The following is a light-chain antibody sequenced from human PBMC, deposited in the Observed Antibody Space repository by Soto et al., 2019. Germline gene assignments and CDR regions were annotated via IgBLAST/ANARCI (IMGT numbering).Light chain of an antibody. CDR2: CAS. CDR1: QSVSNSY. Sequence: EIVLTQFPGTLSLSPGERATLSCRASQSVSNSYLAWYLQKPGQAPRLLIYCASLRATGIPDRFSGSGSGTDFTLAISRLEPEDFAVYYCQQYGSSPYTFGQGTKLEIK. V-gene: IGKV3-20*01. CDR3: QQYGSSPYT. J-gene: IGKJ2*01.